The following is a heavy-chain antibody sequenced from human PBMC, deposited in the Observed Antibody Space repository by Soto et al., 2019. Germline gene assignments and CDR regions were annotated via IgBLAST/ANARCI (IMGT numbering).Heavy chain of an antibody. D-gene: IGHD3-22*01. V-gene: IGHV3-21*01. CDR1: RFTFSTYS. Sequence: EVQLVESGGGLVKPGGSLRLSCAASRFTFSTYSMNWVRQAPGKGLEWVSSISGNGNYIYYADSVKGRFTISRDNAQNSLYLQMNSLRAEDTAVYYCASKDSSGYYFDYWGQGTLVTVSS. CDR3: ASKDSSGYYFDY. J-gene: IGHJ4*02. CDR2: ISGNGNYI.